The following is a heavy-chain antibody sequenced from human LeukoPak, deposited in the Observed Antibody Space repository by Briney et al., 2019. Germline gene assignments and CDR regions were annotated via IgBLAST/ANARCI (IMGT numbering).Heavy chain of an antibody. V-gene: IGHV3-23*01. Sequence: PGGSLRLSCAASGFTFDDYAMHWVRQAPGKGLEWVSGISGSGGSTYYADSVKGRFTISSDNSKNTLYLQMNSLRAEDTAVYYCAKGLGTIRDAFDIWGQGTMVTVSS. CDR3: AKGLGTIRDAFDI. CDR1: GFTFDDYA. D-gene: IGHD1-1*01. J-gene: IGHJ3*02. CDR2: ISGSGGST.